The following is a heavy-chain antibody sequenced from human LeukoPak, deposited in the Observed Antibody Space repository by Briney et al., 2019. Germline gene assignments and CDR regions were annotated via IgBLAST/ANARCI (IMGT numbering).Heavy chain of an antibody. Sequence: GGSLRLSCAASGFTFSSYAMSWVRQAPGKGLEWVSAISGSGGSTYYADSVKGRFTISKDNSKNTLYLQMNSLRAEDTAVYYCAKGYGDYPYYFDYWGQGTLVTVSS. V-gene: IGHV3-23*01. CDR2: ISGSGGST. CDR3: AKGYGDYPYYFDY. CDR1: GFTFSSYA. D-gene: IGHD4-17*01. J-gene: IGHJ4*02.